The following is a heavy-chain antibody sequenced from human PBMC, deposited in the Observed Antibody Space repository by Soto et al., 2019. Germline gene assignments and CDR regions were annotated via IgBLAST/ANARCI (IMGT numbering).Heavy chain of an antibody. CDR1: GFTFSNYW. D-gene: IGHD2-15*01. CDR2: INNDGSVS. CDR3: ARGDCVGGTCYSLAGSFYYYMDV. Sequence: EVQLVESGGGLVQPGGSLRLSCVASGFTFSNYWMYWVRQAPGEGLVWVSRINNDGSVSSYADSVKGRLTISRDNVKNILYLKMDSLRAEDTAVYYCARGDCVGGTCYSLAGSFYYYMDVWGKGTTVTVFS. J-gene: IGHJ6*03. V-gene: IGHV3-74*01.